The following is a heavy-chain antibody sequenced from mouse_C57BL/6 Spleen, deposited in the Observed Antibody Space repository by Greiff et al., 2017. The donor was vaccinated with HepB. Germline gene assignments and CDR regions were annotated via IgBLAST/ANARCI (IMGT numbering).Heavy chain of an antibody. J-gene: IGHJ2*01. Sequence: VQLKESGGDLVKPGGSLKLSCAASGFTFSSYGMSWVRQTPDKRLGWVATISSGGSYTYYPDSVKGRFTISRDNAKNTLYLQMSSLKSEDTAMYYCARHEGTTVVANFDYWGQGTTLTVSS. CDR2: ISSGGSYT. CDR1: GFTFSSYG. CDR3: ARHEGTTVVANFDY. D-gene: IGHD1-1*01. V-gene: IGHV5-6*01.